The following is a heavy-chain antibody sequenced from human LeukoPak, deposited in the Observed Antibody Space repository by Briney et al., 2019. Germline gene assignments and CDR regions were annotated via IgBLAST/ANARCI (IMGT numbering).Heavy chain of an antibody. J-gene: IGHJ6*02. D-gene: IGHD4-17*01. CDR3: AKDLRDNYYYYGMDV. V-gene: IGHV3-23*01. CDR1: GFTFSSYA. Sequence: GGSLRLSCAASGFTFSSYAMSWVRQAPGKGLEWVSAISGSGGSTYYADSVKGRFTISRDNSKNTLYLQMNSLRAEDTAVYYCAKDLRDNYYYYGMDVWGQGSTVTVSS. CDR2: ISGSGGST.